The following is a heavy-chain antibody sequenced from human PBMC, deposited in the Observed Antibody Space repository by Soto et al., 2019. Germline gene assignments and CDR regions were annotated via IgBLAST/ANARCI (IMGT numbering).Heavy chain of an antibody. V-gene: IGHV3-21*01. D-gene: IGHD7-27*01. CDR2: ISSTTNSYI. Sequence: ESGGDLVKPGGSLRLSCAASGFTFSNFGMNWVRQAPGKGLEWVSSISSTTNSYIYYAGSVKGRFTISRDNAKNSLYLQMNSLRAEDTAVYYCARNRGNWFDPWGQGTLVTVSS. J-gene: IGHJ5*02. CDR1: GFTFSNFG. CDR3: ARNRGNWFDP.